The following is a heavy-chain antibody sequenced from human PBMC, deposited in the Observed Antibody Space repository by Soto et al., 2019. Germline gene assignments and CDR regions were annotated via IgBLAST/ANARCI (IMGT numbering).Heavy chain of an antibody. CDR2: IYYSGTT. J-gene: IGHJ6*03. D-gene: IGHD1-26*01. CDR3: ATESYGLYYYYMDV. CDR1: GGSTSSYY. V-gene: IGHV4-59*01. Sequence: PSETLSLTCTVSGGSTSSYYWSWIRQPPGKGLEWIGYIYYSGTTCYNPSLKSRVTMSVDTSKNQFSLILSSVTAADTAVYYCATESYGLYYYYMDVWGKGTTVTVSS.